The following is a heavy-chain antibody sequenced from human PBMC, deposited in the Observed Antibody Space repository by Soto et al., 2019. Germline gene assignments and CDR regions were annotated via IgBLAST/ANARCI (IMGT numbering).Heavy chain of an antibody. CDR3: ARAGHPRHLYGDYVDYFDY. CDR2: TYYRSKWYN. Sequence: PSQTLSLTCAISGDSASSNSAAWNCIRQSPSRGLEWLGRTYYRSKWYNDYAVSVKSRITINPDTSKNQFSLQLNSVTPEDTAVYYCARAGHPRHLYGDYVDYFDYWGQGTLVTVSS. J-gene: IGHJ4*02. D-gene: IGHD4-17*01. V-gene: IGHV6-1*01. CDR1: GDSASSNSAA.